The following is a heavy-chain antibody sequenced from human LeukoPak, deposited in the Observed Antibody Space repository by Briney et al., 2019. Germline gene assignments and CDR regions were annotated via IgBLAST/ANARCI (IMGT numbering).Heavy chain of an antibody. V-gene: IGHV4-34*01. CDR3: ARDYCSSTSCYPYYCYYGMDV. D-gene: IGHD2-2*01. CDR2: INHSGST. Sequence: SETLSLTCAVYSGSFSGYYWSWIRQPPGKGLEWMGEINHSGSTNYNPSLKSRVTISVDTSKNQFSLKLSSVTAADTAVYYCARDYCSSTSCYPYYCYYGMDVWGQGTTVTVSS. J-gene: IGHJ6*02. CDR1: SGSFSGYY.